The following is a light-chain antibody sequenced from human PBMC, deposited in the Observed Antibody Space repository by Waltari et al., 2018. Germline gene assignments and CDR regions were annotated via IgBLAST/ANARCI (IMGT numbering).Light chain of an antibody. CDR1: QSLSSYY. J-gene: IGKJ4*01. Sequence: EIVLTQSPGTLSLSPGERATLSCRASQSLSSYYLAWYQQQPGQAARLLIYATSRWATGIQERFSGSGSVTDFTLTISRLEPEDFAVYYCQQYDRSPPITFGGGTKVDIK. CDR3: QQYDRSPPIT. V-gene: IGKV3-20*01. CDR2: ATS.